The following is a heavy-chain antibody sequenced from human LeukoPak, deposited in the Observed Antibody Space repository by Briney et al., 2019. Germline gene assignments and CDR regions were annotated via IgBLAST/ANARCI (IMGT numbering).Heavy chain of an antibody. V-gene: IGHV4-34*01. Sequence: PSETLSLTCAVYGGSFSGYYWSWIRQPPGKGLEWIGEINQSGSTNYNPSLKSRVTISVDTSKNQFSLKLSSVTAADTAVYYCARVTGEGTLPTKRLRRTAAGGQRTDYWGQGTLVTVSS. CDR1: GGSFSGYY. CDR2: INQSGST. J-gene: IGHJ4*02. CDR3: ARVTGEGTLPTKRLRRTAAGGQRTDY. D-gene: IGHD4-17*01.